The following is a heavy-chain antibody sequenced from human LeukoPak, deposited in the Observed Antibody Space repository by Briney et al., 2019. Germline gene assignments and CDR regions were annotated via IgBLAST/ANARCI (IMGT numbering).Heavy chain of an antibody. CDR3: ARSFASSSASHWDY. D-gene: IGHD3-16*01. V-gene: IGHV4-39*01. CDR2: IYNTGTT. CDR1: GGSINSGSFY. J-gene: IGHJ4*02. Sequence: SETLSVTCIVSGGSINSGSFYWGWVRQPPGKGLEWIGSIYNTGTTYYHPSIKSRITISIETSRDQFSLRLSSVTAADTALYYCARSFASSSASHWDYWGQGTLVSVSS.